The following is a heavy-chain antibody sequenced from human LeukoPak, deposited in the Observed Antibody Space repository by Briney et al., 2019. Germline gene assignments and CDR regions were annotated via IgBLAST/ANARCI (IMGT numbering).Heavy chain of an antibody. V-gene: IGHV3-53*01. CDR3: ARGFGGDLLGYYFDS. Sequence: GGSLRLSCAASGFTVGTNYVTWVRQAPGKGLEWVSFISGGGLTYFADSVKGRFTISRDYSKNTVYLQLNSLRADATAMYFCARGFGGDLLGYYFDSWGQGTLVTVSS. J-gene: IGHJ4*02. CDR1: GFTVGTNY. D-gene: IGHD3-10*01. CDR2: ISGGGLT.